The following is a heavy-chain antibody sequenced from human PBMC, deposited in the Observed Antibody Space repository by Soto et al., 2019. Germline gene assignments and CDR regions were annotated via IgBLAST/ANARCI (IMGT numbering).Heavy chain of an antibody. CDR3: ARDLSYSNYVVEDY. CDR1: GFTFSSYG. CDR2: IWYDGSNK. Sequence: QVQLVESGGGVVQPGRSLRLSCAASGFTFSSYGMHWVRQAPGKGLEWVAVIWYDGSNKYYADSVKGRFTISRDNSKNTLYLQMNSLSAEDTAVYYCARDLSYSNYVVEDYWGQGTLVTVSS. D-gene: IGHD4-4*01. J-gene: IGHJ4*02. V-gene: IGHV3-33*01.